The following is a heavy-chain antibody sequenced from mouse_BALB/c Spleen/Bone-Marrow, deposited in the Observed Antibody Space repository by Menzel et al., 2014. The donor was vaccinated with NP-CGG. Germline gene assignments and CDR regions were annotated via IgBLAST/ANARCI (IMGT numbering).Heavy chain of an antibody. J-gene: IGHJ4*01. CDR3: ARKDYGYNYVMDY. V-gene: IGHV1-18*01. D-gene: IGHD1-2*01. Sequence: EVQLVESGPELVKPGASVKISCKTSGYTFTEYTMHWVKQSHGKSLEWIGGVNPNNGGTIYNQKFKGKATLTVDKSSSTAYMEPRSLTSEDSAVYYCARKDYGYNYVMDYWGQGTSVTVSS. CDR2: VNPNNGGT. CDR1: GYTFTEYT.